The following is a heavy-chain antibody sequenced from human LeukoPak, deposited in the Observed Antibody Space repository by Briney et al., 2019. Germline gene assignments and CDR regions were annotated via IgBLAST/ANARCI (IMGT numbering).Heavy chain of an antibody. J-gene: IGHJ4*02. CDR2: IKQDGSEK. D-gene: IGHD4-17*01. CDR3: ARLNGPQYLYGDYAPFDY. Sequence: GGSLRLSCAASGFTFSSYWMSWVRQAPGKGLEWVANIKQDGSEKYYVDSVKGRFTISRDNAKNSLYLQMNSLRAEDTAVYYCARLNGPQYLYGDYAPFDYWGQGTLVTVSS. V-gene: IGHV3-7*01. CDR1: GFTFSSYW.